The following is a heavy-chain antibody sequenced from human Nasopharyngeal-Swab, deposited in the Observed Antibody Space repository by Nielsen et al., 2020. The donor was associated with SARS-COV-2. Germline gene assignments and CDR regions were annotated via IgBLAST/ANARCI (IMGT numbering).Heavy chain of an antibody. Sequence: WIRQPPGKGLEWIGRLYTSGTTNHNPSLKSRVTISVDTSKDQFSLKLSSVTAADTAVYYCARAILNLGRGDYMDVWGKGTTVTVSS. CDR3: ARAILNLGRGDYMDV. D-gene: IGHD1-1*01. J-gene: IGHJ6*03. V-gene: IGHV4-61*02. CDR2: LYTSGTT.